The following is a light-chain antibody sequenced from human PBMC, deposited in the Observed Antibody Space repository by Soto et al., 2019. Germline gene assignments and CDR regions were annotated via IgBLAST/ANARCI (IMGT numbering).Light chain of an antibody. V-gene: IGKV1-27*01. CDR2: AAS. CDR3: QRYNSAPHT. J-gene: IGKJ2*01. Sequence: DIQMTQSPPSLSASAGDRVTITCRASQGISNYLAWYQQKPGKVPKVLIYAASTVKSGVPSRFSGSGSGTDFTLTISSLQPEDGATYYCQRYNSAPHTFGQGTKLEIK. CDR1: QGISNY.